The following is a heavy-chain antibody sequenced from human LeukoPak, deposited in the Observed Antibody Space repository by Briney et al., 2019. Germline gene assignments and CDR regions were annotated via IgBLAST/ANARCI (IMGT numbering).Heavy chain of an antibody. CDR3: ARGAMVITSYYYYYMDV. CDR1: GGSFSGYY. V-gene: IGHV4-34*01. CDR2: IYYSGST. Sequence: SETLSLTCAVYGGSFSGYYWSWIRQPPGKGLEWIGSIYYSGSTNYNPSLKSRVTISVDTSKNQFSLKLSSVTAADTAVYYCARGAMVITSYYYYYMDVWGKGTTVTISS. J-gene: IGHJ6*03. D-gene: IGHD3-22*01.